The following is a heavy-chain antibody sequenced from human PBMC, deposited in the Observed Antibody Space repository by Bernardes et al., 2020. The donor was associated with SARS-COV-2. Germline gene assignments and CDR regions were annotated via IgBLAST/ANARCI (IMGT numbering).Heavy chain of an antibody. V-gene: IGHV3-74*01. J-gene: IGHJ4*02. CDR2: INSDGRTT. Sequence: GGSLRLSCAASGFTFSSYWMHWVRQGPGKGLVWVSRINSDGRTTTYADSVKSRFTISRDNGKNTLYLQMNSLRAEDTAVYYCVRGPSDGHGRFEYWGQGALVTVSS. CDR1: GFTFSSYW. CDR3: VRGPSDGHGRFEY.